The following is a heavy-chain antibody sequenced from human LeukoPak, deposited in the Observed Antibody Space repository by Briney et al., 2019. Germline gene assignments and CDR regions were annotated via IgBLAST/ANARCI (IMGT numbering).Heavy chain of an antibody. D-gene: IGHD3-9*01. CDR1: GFTFSSYA. CDR3: ARGGYFDWLRIDY. Sequence: PGRSLRLSCAASGFTFSSYAMHWVRQAPGKGLEWVAVISYDGSNKYYADSVKGRFTISRDNSKNTLYLQMNSLRAEDTAVYYCARGGYFDWLRIDYWGQGTLVTVSS. J-gene: IGHJ4*02. V-gene: IGHV3-30*04. CDR2: ISYDGSNK.